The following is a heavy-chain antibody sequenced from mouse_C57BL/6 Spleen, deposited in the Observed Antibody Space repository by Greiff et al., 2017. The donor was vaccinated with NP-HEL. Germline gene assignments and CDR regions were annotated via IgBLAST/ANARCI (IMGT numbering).Heavy chain of an antibody. J-gene: IGHJ4*01. CDR2: INPSNGGT. V-gene: IGHV1-53*01. CDR1: GYTFTSYW. CDR3: ARSPGTSMDY. Sequence: VKQSCKASGYTFTSYWMHWVKQRPGQGLEWIGNINPSNGGTNYNEKFKSKATLTVDKSSSTAYMQLSSLTSEDSAVYYCARSPGTSMDYWGQGTSVTVSS. D-gene: IGHD5-1*01.